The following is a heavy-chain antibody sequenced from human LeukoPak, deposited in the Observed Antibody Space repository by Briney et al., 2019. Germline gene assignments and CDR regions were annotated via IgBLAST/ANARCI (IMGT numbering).Heavy chain of an antibody. D-gene: IGHD2-8*01. CDR2: MNPISGNT. J-gene: IGHJ4*02. CDR1: GYTFTSYD. V-gene: IGHV1-8*03. CDR3: AREGGVTYCTNGVCHFDY. Sequence: GASVKVSCKASGYTFTSYDINWVRQATGQGLEWMGWMNPISGNTGYAQKFQGRVTITRNTSISTAYMELSSLRSEDTAVYYCAREGGVTYCTNGVCHFDYWGQGTLVTVSS.